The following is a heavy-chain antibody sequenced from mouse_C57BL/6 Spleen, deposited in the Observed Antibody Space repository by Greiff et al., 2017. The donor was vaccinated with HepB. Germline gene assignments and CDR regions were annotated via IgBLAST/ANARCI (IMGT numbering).Heavy chain of an antibody. Sequence: QVHVKQPGAELVMPGASVKLSCKASGYTFTSYWMHWVKQRPGQGLEWIGEIDPSDSYTNYNQKFKGKSTLTVDKSSSTAYMQLSSLTSEDSAVYYCAKTGTRGDYFDYWGQGTTLTVSS. CDR2: IDPSDSYT. V-gene: IGHV1-69*01. J-gene: IGHJ2*01. CDR3: AKTGTRGDYFDY. CDR1: GYTFTSYW. D-gene: IGHD4-1*01.